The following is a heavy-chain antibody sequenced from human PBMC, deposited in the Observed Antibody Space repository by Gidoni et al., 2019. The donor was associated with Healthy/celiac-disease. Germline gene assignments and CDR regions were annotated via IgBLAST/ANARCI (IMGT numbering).Heavy chain of an antibody. CDR3: ARHRRFLEWLLPAVFYGMDV. V-gene: IGHV3-53*01. CDR2: IYSGCSP. Sequence: EVQLVEHGGGLMQPGGSLILSCAPSAFNVSTDSVSWVRQAPGTGLGWVSVIYSGCSPYYADSVKRPFTIYRDNSKNTLYLQMNSLRAEDTAVYYCARHRRFLEWLLPAVFYGMDVWGQGTMVTVSS. CDR1: AFNVSTDS. J-gene: IGHJ6*02. D-gene: IGHD3-3*01.